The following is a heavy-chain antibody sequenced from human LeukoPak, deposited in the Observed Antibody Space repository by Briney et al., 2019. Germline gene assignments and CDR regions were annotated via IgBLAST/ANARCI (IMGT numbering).Heavy chain of an antibody. Sequence: ASVKVSCKASRNIFTGYFIHWVRQAPGQGLEWMGWINPKNGGTNPAEKFQGRVTMTRDTSLSTAFMELTGLTSDDTAVYFCAREPPYTGHCDITTCDVSRFDLWGQGTLVTVSS. D-gene: IGHD2-2*01. J-gene: IGHJ4*02. CDR1: RNIFTGYF. CDR3: AREPPYTGHCDITTCDVSRFDL. CDR2: INPKNGGT. V-gene: IGHV1-2*02.